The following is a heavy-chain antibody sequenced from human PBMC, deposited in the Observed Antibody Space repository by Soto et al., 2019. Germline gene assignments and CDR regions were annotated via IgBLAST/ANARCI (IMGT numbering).Heavy chain of an antibody. CDR2: IYYSGNT. D-gene: IGHD3-3*01. Sequence: SETLSLTCTVSGGSVSSGSYYWSWIRQPPGKGLEWIGYIYYSGNTHYNPSLKSRVTISVDTSKNQFSLKLSSVTAADTAVYYCARATIFGVVNDYWGQGTMVTVYS. CDR3: ARATIFGVVNDY. V-gene: IGHV4-61*01. J-gene: IGHJ4*02. CDR1: GGSVSSGSYY.